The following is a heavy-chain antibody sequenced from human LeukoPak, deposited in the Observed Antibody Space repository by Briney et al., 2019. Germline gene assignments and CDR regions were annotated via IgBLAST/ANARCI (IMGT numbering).Heavy chain of an antibody. CDR1: GFTFSSYW. D-gene: IGHD3-10*01. CDR3: ARGRRGLYFDY. Sequence: PGGSLRLSCEASGFTFSSYWMSWVPQAPGKGLEWVANIKQDGREKYYVDSVKGRFTISRDNAKNSLYLQMNSLRAEDTAVYYCARGRRGLYFDYWGQGTLVTVSS. V-gene: IGHV3-7*01. CDR2: IKQDGREK. J-gene: IGHJ4*02.